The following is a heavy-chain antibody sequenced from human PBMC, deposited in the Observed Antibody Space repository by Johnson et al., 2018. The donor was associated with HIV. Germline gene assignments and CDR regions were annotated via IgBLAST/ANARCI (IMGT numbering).Heavy chain of an antibody. J-gene: IGHJ3*02. CDR2: ISASGGST. V-gene: IGHV3-23*04. D-gene: IGHD3-22*01. CDR3: ARDYYYDSSGYYYGNAFDI. CDR1: GFTFSIYA. Sequence: MLLVESGGGVVQPGRSLRLACAASGFTFSIYAMSWVRQAPGKGLEWVSTISASGGSTYYADSVKGRFTISRDNSKNTLYLQMNSLRAEDTAVYYCARDYYYDSSGYYYGNAFDIWGQGTMVTVSS.